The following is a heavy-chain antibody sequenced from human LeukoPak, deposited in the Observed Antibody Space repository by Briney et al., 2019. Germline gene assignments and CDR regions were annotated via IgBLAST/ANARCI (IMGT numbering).Heavy chain of an antibody. CDR2: ISGSGDNT. CDR1: GFTFTSYA. Sequence: PGGSLRLSCAASGFTFTSYAMSWVRQAPGKGLEWVSAISGSGDNTYYADSVKGRFTISRDDSKNTLYLQMNSLRAEDTAVYYCAKDLSLSVGDYYYYYMDVWGKGTTGTVSS. V-gene: IGHV3-23*01. CDR3: AKDLSLSVGDYYYYYMDV. J-gene: IGHJ6*03. D-gene: IGHD3-3*01.